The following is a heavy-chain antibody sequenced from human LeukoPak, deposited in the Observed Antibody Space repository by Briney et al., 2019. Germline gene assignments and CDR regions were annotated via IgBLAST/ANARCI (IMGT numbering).Heavy chain of an antibody. D-gene: IGHD4-17*01. CDR1: GFTFSSYA. CDR3: AKLRDGDPVGYFDY. J-gene: IGHJ4*02. Sequence: PGGSLRLSCAASGFTFSSYAMSWVRQAPGKGLEWVSAISGSGGSTYYADSVKGRFTISRDNSKNTLYLQMNSLRAGDTAVYYCAKLRDGDPVGYFDYWGQGTLVTVSS. CDR2: ISGSGGST. V-gene: IGHV3-23*01.